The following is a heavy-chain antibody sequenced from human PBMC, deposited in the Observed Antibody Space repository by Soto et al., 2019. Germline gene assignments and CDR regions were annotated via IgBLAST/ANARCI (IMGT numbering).Heavy chain of an antibody. CDR2: INAGNGNT. CDR1: GYTFTSYA. J-gene: IGHJ3*02. CDR3: AREAAVAYDAFDI. Sequence: ASVKVSCKSSGYTFTSYAMHCVRQAPGQRLEWMGWINAGNGNTKYSQKFQGRVTITRDTSASTAYMELSSLRSEDTAVYYCAREAAVAYDAFDIWGQGTMVTVSS. V-gene: IGHV1-3*01. D-gene: IGHD6-19*01.